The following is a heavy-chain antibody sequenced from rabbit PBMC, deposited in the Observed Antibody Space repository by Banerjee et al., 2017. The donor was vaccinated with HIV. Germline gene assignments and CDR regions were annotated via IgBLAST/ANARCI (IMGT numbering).Heavy chain of an antibody. D-gene: IGHD4-1*01. CDR3: ARDLAGVVGWNLNL. CDR2: ISSGNT. Sequence: QEQLVESGGGLVQPGGSLKLSCKASGFDFSSYGVSWVRQAPGKGLEWIACISSGNTVYASWAKGRFTISKTSSTTVTLQMTSLTAADTATYFCARDLAGVVGWNLNLWGPGTLVTVS. CDR1: GFDFSSYG. J-gene: IGHJ4*01. V-gene: IGHV1S45*01.